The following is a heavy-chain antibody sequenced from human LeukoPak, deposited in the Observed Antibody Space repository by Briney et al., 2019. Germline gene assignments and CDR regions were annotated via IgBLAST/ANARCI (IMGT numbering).Heavy chain of an antibody. V-gene: IGHV3-48*01. Sequence: GGSLRLSCAASGFTFSSYSMNWVRQAPGKGLEWVSYISSSSSTIYYADSVKGRFTISRDNAKNSLYLQMSILRAEDTAVYYCARDFGWGLAARRIDYWGQGTLVTVSS. CDR2: ISSSSSTI. J-gene: IGHJ4*02. CDR1: GFTFSSYS. D-gene: IGHD6-6*01. CDR3: ARDFGWGLAARRIDY.